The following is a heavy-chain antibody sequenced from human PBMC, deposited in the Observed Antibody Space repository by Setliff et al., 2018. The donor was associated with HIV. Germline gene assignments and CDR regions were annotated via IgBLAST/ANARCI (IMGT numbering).Heavy chain of an antibody. D-gene: IGHD3-10*01. J-gene: IGHJ4*02. CDR3: TREGTGDY. CDR2: TNEDGSEQ. CDR1: GLTFSSYW. V-gene: IGHV3-7*01. Sequence: PGGSLRLSCAASGLTFSSYWMGWVSQAPGKGLEWVANTNEDGSEQYYVDSVKGRFTISRDDAKNSLYLQMNHLRPEDTAVYYCTREGTGDYWGQGTLVTVSS.